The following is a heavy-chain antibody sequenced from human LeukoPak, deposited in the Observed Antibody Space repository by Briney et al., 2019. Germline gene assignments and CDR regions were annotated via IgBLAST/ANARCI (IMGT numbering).Heavy chain of an antibody. CDR2: INPNSGGT. CDR1: GYTFTGYY. D-gene: IGHD6-19*01. CDR3: ARHRRYGSASGYFVY. J-gene: IGHJ4*02. V-gene: IGHV1-2*02. Sequence: ASVKVSCTASGYTFTGYYMHWVRQAPGQGLEWMGWINPNSGGTNYAQKFQGRVTMTRDTSISTAYMELSRLRSDDTAVYYCARHRRYGSASGYFVYWGQGTLVTVSS.